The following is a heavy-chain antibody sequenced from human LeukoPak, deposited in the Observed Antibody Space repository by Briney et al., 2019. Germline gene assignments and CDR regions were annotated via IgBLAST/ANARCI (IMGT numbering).Heavy chain of an antibody. D-gene: IGHD3-10*01. V-gene: IGHV3-48*03. CDR1: GFTFSGYE. CDR3: ARDLYYFGSGNFVPGLPDY. CDR2: ICGRGVIT. J-gene: IGHJ4*02. Sequence: GGSLRLSCEASGFTFSGYEMNWVRQAPGKGLEWISYICGRGVITFYEDYVKGRFTISRDNAKNLLHLQKNGLSPEDAAVYYCARDLYYFGSGNFVPGLPDYWGRGTLVTVSS.